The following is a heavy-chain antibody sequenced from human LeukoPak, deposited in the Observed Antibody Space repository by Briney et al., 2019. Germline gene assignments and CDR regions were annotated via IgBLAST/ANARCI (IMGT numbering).Heavy chain of an antibody. CDR2: IGTSSSTI. J-gene: IGHJ4*02. Sequence: PGGSLRLSCAASGFTFSTYGMNWVRQAPGKGLEWVAYIGTSSSTIYYADSVKGRFTISRDNAKNSLYLQMNSLRGEDTAVYYCARHDYGGNSGDYWGQGTLVTVSS. V-gene: IGHV3-48*01. CDR1: GFTFSTYG. D-gene: IGHD4-23*01. CDR3: ARHDYGGNSGDY.